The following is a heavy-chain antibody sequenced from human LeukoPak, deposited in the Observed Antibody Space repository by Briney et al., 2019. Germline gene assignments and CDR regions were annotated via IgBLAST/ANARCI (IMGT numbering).Heavy chain of an antibody. V-gene: IGHV1-2*02. Sequence: ASVKVSFKASGYTFTGYYMHWVRQAPGQGLEWMGWINPNSGGTNYAQKFQGRVTMTRDTSISTAYMELSRLRSDDTAVYYCARALYSSGLVGFDPWGQGTLVTVSS. J-gene: IGHJ5*02. CDR1: GYTFTGYY. CDR2: INPNSGGT. CDR3: ARALYSSGLVGFDP. D-gene: IGHD6-19*01.